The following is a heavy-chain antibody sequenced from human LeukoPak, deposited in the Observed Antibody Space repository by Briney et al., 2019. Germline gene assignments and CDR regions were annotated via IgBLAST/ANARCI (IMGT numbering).Heavy chain of an antibody. V-gene: IGHV3-20*04. J-gene: IGHJ5*02. CDR3: ARDGRRYYGSGSYFLDWIDP. CDR2: INWNGRAI. Sequence: PGGSLRLSCAVSGFNFDDYGMSWVRQAPGKGLEWVSGINWNGRAIGYADSVKGRFTISRDNAKSSLYLEMSTLRAEDTALYYCARDGRRYYGSGSYFLDWIDPWGQGTLVIVSS. CDR1: GFNFDDYG. D-gene: IGHD3-10*01.